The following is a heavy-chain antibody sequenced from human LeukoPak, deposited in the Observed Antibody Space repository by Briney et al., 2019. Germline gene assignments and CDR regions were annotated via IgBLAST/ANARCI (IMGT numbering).Heavy chain of an antibody. CDR2: ISAYNGNT. Sequence: ASVKVSCKASGYTFTSYSINWVRQAPGQGLEWMGWISAYNGNTEYAQKVQGRVTMTTDTSTSTAYMELRSLRSDDTAVYYCVRSGYYYDWFDPWGQGTLVTV. CDR1: GYTFTSYS. V-gene: IGHV1-18*01. D-gene: IGHD5-12*01. CDR3: VRSGYYYDWFDP. J-gene: IGHJ5*02.